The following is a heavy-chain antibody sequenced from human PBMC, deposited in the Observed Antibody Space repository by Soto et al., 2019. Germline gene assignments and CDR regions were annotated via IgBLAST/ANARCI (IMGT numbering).Heavy chain of an antibody. D-gene: IGHD2-15*01. CDR1: GYIFSNYY. CDR2: IDPSDSFT. J-gene: IGHJ6*02. V-gene: IGHV5-10-1*01. CDR3: ARHGTATPVYALDV. Sequence: GESLKISCQGSGYIFSNYYIGCFLQLPGKGLEWMGRIDPSDSFTNYSPSFGGRVSISVDKSISTAYLQWSSLRAPDTAMYYCARHGTATPVYALDVWGQGTTVTVSS.